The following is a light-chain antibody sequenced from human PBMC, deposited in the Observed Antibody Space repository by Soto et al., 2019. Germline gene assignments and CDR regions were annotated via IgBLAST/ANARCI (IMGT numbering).Light chain of an antibody. J-gene: IGKJ4*01. Sequence: EIVMTQSPATLSVSQEESATVSFRASQSVSSNLAWYQQKPGQAPRLLIYGASTRATGIPARFSGSGSGTEFTLTISSLQSEDFAVYYCQQYNNWPPLFGGGTKVDIK. CDR1: QSVSSN. V-gene: IGKV3-15*01. CDR3: QQYNNWPPL. CDR2: GAS.